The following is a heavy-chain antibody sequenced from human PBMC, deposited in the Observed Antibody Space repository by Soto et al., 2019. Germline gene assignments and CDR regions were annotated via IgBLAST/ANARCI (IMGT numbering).Heavy chain of an antibody. J-gene: IGHJ5*02. CDR2: IIPIFGTA. D-gene: IGHD3-22*01. Sequence: QVQLVQSGAEVKKPGSSVKVSCKASGGTFSSYAISWVRQAPGQGLEWMGGIIPIFGTANYAQKFQGRVTIPEDESTSTAYMELSSLRSEDTGVYYCAREAPDYYDSSGYYSRWFDPWGQGTLVTVSS. V-gene: IGHV1-69*12. CDR3: AREAPDYYDSSGYYSRWFDP. CDR1: GGTFSSYA.